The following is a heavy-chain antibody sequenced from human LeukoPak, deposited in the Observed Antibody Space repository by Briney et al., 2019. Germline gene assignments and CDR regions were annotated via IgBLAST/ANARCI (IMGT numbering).Heavy chain of an antibody. D-gene: IGHD1-14*01. J-gene: IGHJ4*02. CDR2: ISTFNGNT. CDR1: GYTFSNYG. V-gene: IGHV1-18*01. Sequence: GASVKVSCKASGYTFSNYGINWVRQAPGQGLEWMGWISTFNGNTNYAQNLQGRVTMTTDTSTTTAYMELRSLISDDTAVYYCARDRNPYFFDYWGQGTLVTVSS. CDR3: ARDRNPYFFDY.